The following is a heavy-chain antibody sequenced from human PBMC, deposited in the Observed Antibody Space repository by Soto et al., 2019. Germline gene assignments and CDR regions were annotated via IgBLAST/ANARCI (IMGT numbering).Heavy chain of an antibody. Sequence: GGSLRLSCAASGFTISSYAMSWVRQAPGKGLEWVSAISGSGGSTYYADSVKGRFTISRDNSKNTLYLQMNSLRAEDTAVYYCAKGPALLYYYYMDVWGKGTTVTVSS. D-gene: IGHD1-26*01. V-gene: IGHV3-23*01. CDR1: GFTISSYA. CDR3: AKGPALLYYYYMDV. J-gene: IGHJ6*03. CDR2: ISGSGGST.